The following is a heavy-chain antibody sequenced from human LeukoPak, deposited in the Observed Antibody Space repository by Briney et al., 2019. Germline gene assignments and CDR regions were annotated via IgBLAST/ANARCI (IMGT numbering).Heavy chain of an antibody. Sequence: SETLSLTCTVSGGSISSGSYYWSWIRQPAGKGLEWIGRIYTSGSTNYNPSLKSRVTISVDTSKDQFSLKLSSVTAADTAVYYCARGGYCGGDCYFYYWGQGTLVTVSS. V-gene: IGHV4-61*02. CDR2: IYTSGST. J-gene: IGHJ4*02. D-gene: IGHD2-21*02. CDR1: GGSISSGSYY. CDR3: ARGGYCGGDCYFYY.